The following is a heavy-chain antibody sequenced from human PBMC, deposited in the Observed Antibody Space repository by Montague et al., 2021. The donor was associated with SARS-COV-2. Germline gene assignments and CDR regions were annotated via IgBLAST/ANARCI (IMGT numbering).Heavy chain of an antibody. D-gene: IGHD2-15*01. CDR3: ARGRSSWAGAGYMDV. CDR1: GGSVSSGTYY. V-gene: IGHV4-61*01. J-gene: IGHJ6*02. Sequence: SETLSLTCTVSGGSVSSGTYYWGWIRQPPGKGLEWIGHLYYTGSTXYNPSLKSRVTILRDTSEHQFSLKLSSVSTADTAVYFCARGRSSWAGAGYMDVWGQGTAVIVSS. CDR2: LYYTGST.